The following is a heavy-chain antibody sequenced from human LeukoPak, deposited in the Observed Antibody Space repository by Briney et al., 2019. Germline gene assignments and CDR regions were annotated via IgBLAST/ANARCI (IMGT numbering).Heavy chain of an antibody. CDR3: ARETYGRFDY. V-gene: IGHV3-11*05. Sequence: GGSLRLSCAASGFTFSDYYMSWIRQAPGKGLEWVSYISSSSTYTDYADSVEGRFTISRDNAKNSLFLQMNSLRAEDTAMYYCARETYGRFDYWGQGTLVTVSS. D-gene: IGHD4-17*01. CDR2: ISSSSTYT. CDR1: GFTFSDYY. J-gene: IGHJ4*02.